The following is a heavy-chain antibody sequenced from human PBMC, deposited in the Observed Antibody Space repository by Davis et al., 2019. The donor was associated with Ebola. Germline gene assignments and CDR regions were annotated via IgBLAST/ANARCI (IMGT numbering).Heavy chain of an antibody. J-gene: IGHJ4*02. Sequence: LKISCAASGFTFSDYYMSWIRQAPGKGLVWVSYISSSSSTIYYADSVKGRFTISRDNAKNSLYLQMNSLRDEDTAVYYCTNKDYDPDYWGQGTLVTVSS. D-gene: IGHD4-17*01. CDR3: TNKDYDPDY. V-gene: IGHV3-11*04. CDR1: GFTFSDYY. CDR2: ISSSSSTI.